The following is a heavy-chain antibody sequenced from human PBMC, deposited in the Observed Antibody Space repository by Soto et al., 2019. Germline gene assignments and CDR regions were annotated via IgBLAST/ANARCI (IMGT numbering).Heavy chain of an antibody. J-gene: IGHJ4*02. CDR2: IKEDGSET. CDR1: GFKFSSYW. Sequence: EVQLEESGGGLVHPGGSLRLSCAASGFKFSSYWMSWVRQAPGKGLEWVANIKEDGSETNYVDSVKGRFTISRDNAKNSLYLQVNSLRAEDTAVYYCARDLLQVAAQGGFYWGQGTLVTVSS. V-gene: IGHV3-7*01. D-gene: IGHD2-15*01. CDR3: ARDLLQVAAQGGFY.